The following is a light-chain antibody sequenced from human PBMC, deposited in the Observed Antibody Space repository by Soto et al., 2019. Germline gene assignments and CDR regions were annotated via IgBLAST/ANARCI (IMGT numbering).Light chain of an antibody. CDR3: SSYTSSDTTYV. J-gene: IGLJ1*01. CDR1: SSDVGDYKY. V-gene: IGLV2-14*01. CDR2: VNS. Sequence: QSALTQPASVSGSPGQSITISCTGTSSDVGDYKYVSWYQQHPDKAPKLIIFVNSNRPSGVSNRFSGSKSGNTASLTISGLQAEDEADYYCSSYTSSDTTYVFGTGTKVTVL.